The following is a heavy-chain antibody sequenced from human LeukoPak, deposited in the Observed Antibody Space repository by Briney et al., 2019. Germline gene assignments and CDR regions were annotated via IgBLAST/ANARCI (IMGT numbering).Heavy chain of an antibody. V-gene: IGHV4-31*03. CDR2: IYYSGST. CDR1: GGSISSGGYY. D-gene: IGHD3-22*01. J-gene: IGHJ3*02. Sequence: PSETLSLTCTVSGGSISSGGYYWSWIRQHPGKGLEWIGYIYYSGSTYYNPSLKSRVTISVDTSKNQFSLRLSSETAADTAVYYCARDDDSSGYLDAFDIWGQGTMVTVSS. CDR3: ARDDDSSGYLDAFDI.